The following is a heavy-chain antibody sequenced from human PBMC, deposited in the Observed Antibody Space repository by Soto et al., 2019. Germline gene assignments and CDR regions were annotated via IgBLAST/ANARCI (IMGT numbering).Heavy chain of an antibody. D-gene: IGHD3-3*01. CDR2: IKSKTDGGTT. J-gene: IGHJ6*02. CDR3: TTDLSFGVLHHYYYGMDV. V-gene: IGHV3-15*01. CDR1: GFTFSNAW. Sequence: PGGSLRLSCAASGFTFSNAWMSWVRQAPGKGLEWVGRIKSKTDGGTTDYAAPVKGRFTISRDDSKNTLYLQMNSLKTEDTAVYYCTTDLSFGVLHHYYYGMDVWGQGTTVTVSS.